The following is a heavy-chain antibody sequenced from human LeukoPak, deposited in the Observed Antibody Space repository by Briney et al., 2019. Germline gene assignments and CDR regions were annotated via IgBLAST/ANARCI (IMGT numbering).Heavy chain of an antibody. Sequence: SETLSLTCTVSGGSVGGFCWTWIRQPPGGGMQWIGFIFSSGGTNYNPSLKSRVAISTDTSKNQVSLRVTSVTAADTAVYYCATGGAYTSGWYNIWGQGTLVSVSS. CDR3: ATGGAYTSGWYNI. J-gene: IGHJ4*02. D-gene: IGHD6-19*01. CDR1: GGSVGGFC. CDR2: IFSSGGT. V-gene: IGHV4-4*09.